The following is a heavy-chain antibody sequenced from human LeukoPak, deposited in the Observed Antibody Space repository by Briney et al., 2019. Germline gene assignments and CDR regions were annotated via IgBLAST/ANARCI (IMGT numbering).Heavy chain of an antibody. CDR3: ARHPDMTTVTSGWLDP. CDR2: ISAYNGNT. V-gene: IGHV1-18*01. J-gene: IGHJ5*02. CDR1: GYTFTSYG. Sequence: ASVKVSCKASGYTFTSYGISWVRQAPGQGLEWMGWISAYNGNTNYAQKLQGRVTMTTDTSTSTAYMELRSLRSDDTAVYYCARHPDMTTVTSGWLDPWGQGTLVTVSS. D-gene: IGHD4-17*01.